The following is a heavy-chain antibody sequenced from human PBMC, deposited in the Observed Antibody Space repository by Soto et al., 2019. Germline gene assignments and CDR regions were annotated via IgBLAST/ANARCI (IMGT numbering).Heavy chain of an antibody. J-gene: IGHJ6*02. CDR2: IGTSSSYI. CDR1: GFTFSSYT. CDR3: ARDSVRDYLYYYYGMDV. V-gene: IGHV3-21*01. D-gene: IGHD4-17*01. Sequence: GGSLRLSCAASGFTFSSYTMNWVRQAPGRGLEWVSSIGTSSSYIYYADSVKGRFTISRDNAKNSLFLQMNSLRADDTAVYYCARDSVRDYLYYYYGMDVWGQGITVTVSS.